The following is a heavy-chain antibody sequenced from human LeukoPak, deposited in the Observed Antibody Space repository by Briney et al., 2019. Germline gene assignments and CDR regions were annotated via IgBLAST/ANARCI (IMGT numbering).Heavy chain of an antibody. D-gene: IGHD6-13*01. Sequence: SETLSLTCTVSGGSISSYYWSWIRQPAGKGLEWIGRIYSTGSTNYNPSLKSRVTVSVDTSKNQFSLRLRSVTAADTAVYYCAGQIASAGTAGFDFWGQGALVTVSS. CDR3: AGQIASAGTAGFDF. V-gene: IGHV4-4*07. CDR2: IYSTGST. J-gene: IGHJ4*02. CDR1: GGSISSYY.